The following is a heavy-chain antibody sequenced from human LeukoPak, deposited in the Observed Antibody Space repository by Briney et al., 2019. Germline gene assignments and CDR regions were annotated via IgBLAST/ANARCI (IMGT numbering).Heavy chain of an antibody. CDR1: GFTVSSNY. D-gene: IGHD3-9*01. CDR2: IYSGGST. Sequence: GGSLRLSCAASGFTVSSNYMSWVRQAPGKGLEWVSVIYSGGSTYYADSVKGRFTISRDNSKNTLYLQMNSLRAEDTAVYYCARAGYDILTGYLHAFDIWGQGTMVTVSS. V-gene: IGHV3-66*01. J-gene: IGHJ3*02. CDR3: ARAGYDILTGYLHAFDI.